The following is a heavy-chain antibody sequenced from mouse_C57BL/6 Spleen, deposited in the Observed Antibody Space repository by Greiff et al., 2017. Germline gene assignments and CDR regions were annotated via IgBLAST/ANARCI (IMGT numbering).Heavy chain of an antibody. Sequence: QVQLQQSGPELVKPGASVKLSCKASGYTFTSYDINWVKQRPGQGLEWIGWIYPRDGSTKYNEKFKGKATLTVDTSSSTAYMELHSLTSEDSAVYFCARSGNYGSSYVRDYFDYWGQGTTLTVSS. D-gene: IGHD1-1*01. J-gene: IGHJ2*01. CDR2: IYPRDGST. CDR1: GYTFTSYD. CDR3: ARSGNYGSSYVRDYFDY. V-gene: IGHV1-85*01.